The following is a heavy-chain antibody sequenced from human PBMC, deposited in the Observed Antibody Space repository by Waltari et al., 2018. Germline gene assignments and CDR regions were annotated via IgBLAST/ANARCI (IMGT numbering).Heavy chain of an antibody. CDR1: GGSISSGDYY. J-gene: IGHJ4*02. D-gene: IGHD2-15*01. Sequence: QVQLQESGPGLVKPSQTLSLTCTVSGGSISSGDYYWSWIRQPPGKGLEWIGYIYYSVSTYYNPSLKSLVTISVDTSKNQFSLKLSSVTAADTAVYYCARGRSAVAATDYWGQGTLVTVSS. CDR2: IYYSVST. CDR3: ARGRSAVAATDY. V-gene: IGHV4-30-4*08.